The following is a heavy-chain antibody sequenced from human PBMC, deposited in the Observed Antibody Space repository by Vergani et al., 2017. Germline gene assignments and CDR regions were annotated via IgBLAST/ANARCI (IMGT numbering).Heavy chain of an antibody. CDR3: TKGSRGYTGYFFDH. CDR1: GITFWKFG. V-gene: IGHV3-9*01. Sequence: EVDLVESGGGLAQPGGSLRLSCEASGITFWKFGMHWVRQGPGKGLEWVSGISWNSGAVDYADSVRGRFTISRDNAKNSLFLEMNSLRFEDTAVYYCTKGSRGYTGYFFDHWVQGTLATVSS. J-gene: IGHJ4*02. CDR2: ISWNSGAV. D-gene: IGHD5-12*01.